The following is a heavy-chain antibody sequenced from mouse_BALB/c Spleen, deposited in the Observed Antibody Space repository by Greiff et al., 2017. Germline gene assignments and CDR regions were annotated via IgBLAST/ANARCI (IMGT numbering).Heavy chain of an antibody. V-gene: IGHV5-6-2*01. CDR3: ARHTGTPGWYFDV. J-gene: IGHJ1*01. CDR2: INSNGGST. Sequence: EVQRVESGGGLVKLGGSLKLSCAASGFTFSSYYMSWVRQTPEKRLELVAAINSNGGSTYYPDTVKGRFTISRDNAKNTLYLQMSSLKSEDTALYYCARHTGTPGWYFDVWGAGTTVTVSS. CDR1: GFTFSSYY. D-gene: IGHD4-1*01.